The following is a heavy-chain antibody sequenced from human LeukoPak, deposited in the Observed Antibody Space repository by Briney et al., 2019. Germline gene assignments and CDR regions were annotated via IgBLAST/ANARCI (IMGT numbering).Heavy chain of an antibody. CDR1: GFTFSSYA. Sequence: GGSLRLSCAASGFTFSSYAMHWVRQAPGKGLEYVSGISTNGGSTYYADSVKGRFTISRDNSKNTLFLQMGSLRAEDMAVYYCARGTRSDILGAFDYWGQGTLVTVSS. CDR2: ISTNGGST. CDR3: ARGTRSDILGAFDY. J-gene: IGHJ4*02. V-gene: IGHV3-64*02. D-gene: IGHD1-1*01.